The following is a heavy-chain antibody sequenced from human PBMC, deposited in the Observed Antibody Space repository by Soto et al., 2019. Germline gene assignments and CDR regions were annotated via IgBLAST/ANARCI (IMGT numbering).Heavy chain of an antibody. Sequence: ESVGGLVQPGGSLRLSCAASGFTFSNYEMHWVRQAPGKGLEYVSGISNNGAHTDYAKSVKGRFTISRDNSENTLYLQMGSLRAEDMALYYCARRVYCSRWPNVYMDVWGKGTTVTVSS. CDR2: ISNNGAHT. CDR3: ARRVYCSRWPNVYMDV. CDR1: GFTFSNYE. D-gene: IGHD6-13*01. V-gene: IGHV3-64*01. J-gene: IGHJ6*03.